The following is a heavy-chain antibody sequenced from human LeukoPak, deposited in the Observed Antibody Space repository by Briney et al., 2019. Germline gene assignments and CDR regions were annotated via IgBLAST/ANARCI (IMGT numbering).Heavy chain of an antibody. Sequence: SETLSLTCTVSGGSISSSSYYWGWIRQPPGKGLEWIGSIYYSGSTYYNPSLKSRVTISVDTSKNQFSLKLSSVTAADTAVYYCARVDSSSWYTKGFIDYWGQGTLVTVSS. D-gene: IGHD6-13*01. CDR2: IYYSGST. J-gene: IGHJ4*02. V-gene: IGHV4-39*01. CDR3: ARVDSSSWYTKGFIDY. CDR1: GGSISSSSYY.